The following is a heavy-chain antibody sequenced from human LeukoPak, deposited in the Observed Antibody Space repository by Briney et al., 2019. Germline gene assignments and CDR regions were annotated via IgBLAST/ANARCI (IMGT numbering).Heavy chain of an antibody. CDR3: ARDQADCSSTSCPYYYYYYGMDV. J-gene: IGHJ6*02. D-gene: IGHD2-2*01. V-gene: IGHV3-23*01. CDR2: ISGSGGST. CDR1: GFTFSSYA. Sequence: GGSLRLSCAASGFTFSSYAMSWVRQAPGKGLEWVSAISGSGGSTYYADSVKGRFTISRDNAKNSLYLQMNSLRAEDTAVYYCARDQADCSSTSCPYYYYYYGMDVWGQGTTVTVSS.